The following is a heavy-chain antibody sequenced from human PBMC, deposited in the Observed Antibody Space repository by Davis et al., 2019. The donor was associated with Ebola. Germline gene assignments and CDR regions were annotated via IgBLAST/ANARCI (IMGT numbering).Heavy chain of an antibody. Sequence: VSCKGSGYSFTSYWIGWVRQMPGKGLEWMGIIYPGDSDTRYSPSFQGQVTISADKSISTAYLQWSSLKASDTAMYYCAGHDSSGSNQFDYWGQGTLVTVSS. CDR2: IYPGDSDT. J-gene: IGHJ4*02. CDR3: AGHDSSGSNQFDY. V-gene: IGHV5-51*01. D-gene: IGHD3-22*01. CDR1: GYSFTSYW.